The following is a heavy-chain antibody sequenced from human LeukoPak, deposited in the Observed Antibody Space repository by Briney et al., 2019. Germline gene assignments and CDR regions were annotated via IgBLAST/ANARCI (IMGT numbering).Heavy chain of an antibody. CDR3: ARDLVDTAMVSDY. Sequence: ASVKVSCKASGYTFTSYYMHWVRQAPGQGLEWMGIISPSGGSTSYAQKFQGGVTMTRDTSTSTVYMELSSLRSEDTAAYYCARDLVDTAMVSDYWGQGTLVTVSS. J-gene: IGHJ4*02. D-gene: IGHD5-18*01. CDR1: GYTFTSYY. CDR2: ISPSGGST. V-gene: IGHV1-46*01.